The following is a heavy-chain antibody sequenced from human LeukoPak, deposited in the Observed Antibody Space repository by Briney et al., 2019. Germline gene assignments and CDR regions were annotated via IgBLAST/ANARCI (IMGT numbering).Heavy chain of an antibody. Sequence: SETLSLTCAVYGGSFSGYYWSWIRQPPGKGLEWIGEINHSGSTNYNPSLKSRVTISVDTSKNQSSLKLSSVTAADTAVYYCAVRPTVTTPFGYWGQGTLVTVSS. J-gene: IGHJ4*02. V-gene: IGHV4-34*01. CDR1: GGSFSGYY. CDR3: AVRPTVTTPFGY. D-gene: IGHD4-17*01. CDR2: INHSGST.